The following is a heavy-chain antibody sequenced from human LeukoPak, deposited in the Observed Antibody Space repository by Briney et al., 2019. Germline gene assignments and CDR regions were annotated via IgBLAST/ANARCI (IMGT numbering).Heavy chain of an antibody. J-gene: IGHJ6*03. D-gene: IGHD5-12*01. CDR2: VNSDGTGT. Sequence: GGSLRLSCAASGFTFSSYWMPWVRQAPGKGLVWVSRVNSDGTGTTYADSVEGRFTISRDNAKNTVYLQMHSLRAEDTAIYYCIRTLIVATSPYMDVWGKGTTVTVSS. CDR1: GFTFSSYW. V-gene: IGHV3-74*01. CDR3: IRTLIVATSPYMDV.